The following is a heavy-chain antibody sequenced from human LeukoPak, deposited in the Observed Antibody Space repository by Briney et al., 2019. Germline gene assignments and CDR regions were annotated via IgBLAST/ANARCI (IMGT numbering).Heavy chain of an antibody. Sequence: TGGSLRLSCAASGFTFSSYAMSWVRQAPGKGLEWVSAISGSGGSTYYADSVKGRFTISRDNSKNTLYLQMNSLGAEDTAVYYCAKAGFLEWLNDAFDIWGQGTMVTVSS. V-gene: IGHV3-23*01. D-gene: IGHD3-3*01. CDR2: ISGSGGST. J-gene: IGHJ3*02. CDR3: AKAGFLEWLNDAFDI. CDR1: GFTFSSYA.